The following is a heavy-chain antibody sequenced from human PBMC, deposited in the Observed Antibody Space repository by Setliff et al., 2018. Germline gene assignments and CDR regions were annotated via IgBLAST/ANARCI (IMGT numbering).Heavy chain of an antibody. CDR2: INAGNGNT. V-gene: IGHV1-3*01. J-gene: IGHJ6*03. D-gene: IGHD2-2*01. CDR3: ARDGFEIVVVPAAIYYYYYMDV. Sequence: ASVKVSCKASGYTFTGYYMHWVRQAPGQGLEWMGWINAGNGNTKYSQKFQGRVTITRDTSASTAYMELSSLRSEDTAVYCCARDGFEIVVVPAAIYYYYYMDVWGKGTTVTVSS. CDR1: GYTFTGYY.